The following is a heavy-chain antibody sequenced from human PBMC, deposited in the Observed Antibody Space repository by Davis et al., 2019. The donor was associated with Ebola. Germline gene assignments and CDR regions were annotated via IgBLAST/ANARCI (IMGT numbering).Heavy chain of an antibody. Sequence: MPSETLSLTCAVYGGSFSGYSWTWIRQPPGKGLEWIGEVNHSGSTNYNPSLKSRVTISVDTSKNQFSLKLSSVTAADTAVYYCARGRPFFWGQGTLVTVSS. CDR2: VNHSGST. CDR1: GGSFSGYS. V-gene: IGHV4-34*01. CDR3: ARGRPFF. D-gene: IGHD2/OR15-2a*01. J-gene: IGHJ4*02.